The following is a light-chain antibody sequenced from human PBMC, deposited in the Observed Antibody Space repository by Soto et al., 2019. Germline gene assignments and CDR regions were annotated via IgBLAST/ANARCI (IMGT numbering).Light chain of an antibody. V-gene: IGLV2-14*01. CDR3: ISYTTSTTSV. CDR1: SSDVGAYNY. CDR2: DVS. Sequence: QSVLTQPASVSGSPGQSITISCTGTSSDVGAYNYVSWYQQLPGKAPKLMIFDVSDRPSGVSNRFSGSKSGNTASLTISALQAEDEADYYCISYTTSTTSVFGTGTQLTVL. J-gene: IGLJ1*01.